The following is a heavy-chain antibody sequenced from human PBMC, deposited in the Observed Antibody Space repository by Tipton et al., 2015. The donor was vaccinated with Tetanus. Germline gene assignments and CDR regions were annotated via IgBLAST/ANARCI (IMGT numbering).Heavy chain of an antibody. V-gene: IGHV1-69*06. Sequence: QLVQSGAEVKKPGSSVKVSCKASGGTFSSYAISWVRQAPGQGLEWMGGIIPIFGTANYAQKFQGRVTITADKSTSTAYMELSSLRSEDTAVYYCARDHSPSYYYDSSGYYHDAFDIWGQGTMVTVSS. D-gene: IGHD3-22*01. J-gene: IGHJ3*02. CDR1: GGTFSSYA. CDR3: ARDHSPSYYYDSSGYYHDAFDI. CDR2: IIPIFGTA.